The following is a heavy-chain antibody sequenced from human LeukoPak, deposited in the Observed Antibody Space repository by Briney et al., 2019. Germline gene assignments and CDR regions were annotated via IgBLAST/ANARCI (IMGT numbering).Heavy chain of an antibody. CDR3: ARARLTQWFGEANGVFDY. CDR2: IIPIFGTA. J-gene: IGHJ4*02. D-gene: IGHD3-10*01. Sequence: VASVKVSCKASGGTFSSYAISWVRQAPGQGLEWMGGIIPIFGTANYAQKFQGRVTITADESTSTAYMELSSLRSEDTAVYYCARARLTQWFGEANGVFDYWGQGTLVTVSS. V-gene: IGHV1-69*13. CDR1: GGTFSSYA.